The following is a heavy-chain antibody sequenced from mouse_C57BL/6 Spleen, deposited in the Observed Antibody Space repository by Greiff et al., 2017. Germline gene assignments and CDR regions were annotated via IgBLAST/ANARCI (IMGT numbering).Heavy chain of an antibody. J-gene: IGHJ2*01. V-gene: IGHV1-5*01. CDR3: TIPHGYPSYVDY. D-gene: IGHD2-2*01. CDR2: IYPGNSDT. Sequence: EVQLQQSGTVLARPGASVKMSCKTSGYTFTSYWMHWVKQRPGQGLEWIGAIYPGNSDTSYNQKFKGKAKLTAVTSASTAYMELSSLTNEDSAVYYCTIPHGYPSYVDYWGQGTTLTVSS. CDR1: GYTFTSYW.